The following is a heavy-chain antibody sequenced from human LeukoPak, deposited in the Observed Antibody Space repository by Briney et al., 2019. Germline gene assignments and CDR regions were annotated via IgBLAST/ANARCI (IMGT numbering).Heavy chain of an antibody. J-gene: IGHJ5*02. Sequence: GSLRLSCAASGFTFSDYAMTWVRQAPGKGLGWVSVISGSGGGTYYADSVKGRFTISRDNSKNTLYLQMNSLRDEDTAVYYCARDPSAAAAYKNWFDPWGQGTLVIVSS. CDR2: ISGSGGGT. CDR1: GFTFSDYA. D-gene: IGHD6-13*01. CDR3: ARDPSAAAAYKNWFDP. V-gene: IGHV3-23*01.